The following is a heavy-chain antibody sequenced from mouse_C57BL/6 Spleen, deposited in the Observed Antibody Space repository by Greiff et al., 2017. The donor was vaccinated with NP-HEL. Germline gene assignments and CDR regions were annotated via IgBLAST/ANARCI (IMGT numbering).Heavy chain of an antibody. CDR1: GFTFSSYG. CDR3: ASLDYSNYDYAMDY. D-gene: IGHD2-5*01. V-gene: IGHV5-6*01. CDR2: ISSGGSYT. J-gene: IGHJ4*01. Sequence: EVHLVESGGDLVKPGGSLKLSCAASGFTFSSYGMSWVRQTPDKRLEWVATISSGGSYTYYPDSVKGRFTIPRDNAKNTLYLQMSSLKSEDTAMYYCASLDYSNYDYAMDYWGQGTSVTVSS.